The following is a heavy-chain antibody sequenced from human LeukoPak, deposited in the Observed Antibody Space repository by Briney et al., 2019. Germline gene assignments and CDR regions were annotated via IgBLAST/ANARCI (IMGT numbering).Heavy chain of an antibody. CDR3: ARRWGYYGSGKQIGY. CDR1: GYTFTSYY. V-gene: IGHV1-8*02. Sequence: ASVKVSCKASGYTFTSYYMHWVRQAPGQGLEWMGWMNPNSGNTGYAQKFQGRVTMTRNTSISTAYMELSSLRSEDTAVYYCARRWGYYGSGKQIGYWGQGTLVTVSS. D-gene: IGHD3-10*01. CDR2: MNPNSGNT. J-gene: IGHJ4*02.